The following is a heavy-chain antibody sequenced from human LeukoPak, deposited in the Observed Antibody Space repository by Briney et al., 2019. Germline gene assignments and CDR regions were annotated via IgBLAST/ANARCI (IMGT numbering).Heavy chain of an antibody. J-gene: IGHJ5*02. D-gene: IGHD3-9*01. Sequence: SETLSLTCTVSGGSISSSSYYWGWIRQPPGKGLEWIGSIYYSGSTYYNPSLKSRVTISVDTSKNQFSLKLSSVTAADTAVYYCARVITISHHNWFDPWGQGTLVTVSS. V-gene: IGHV4-39*07. CDR3: ARVITISHHNWFDP. CDR1: GGSISSSSYY. CDR2: IYYSGST.